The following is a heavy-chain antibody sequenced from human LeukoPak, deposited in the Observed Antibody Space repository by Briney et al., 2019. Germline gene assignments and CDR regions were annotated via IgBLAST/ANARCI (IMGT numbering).Heavy chain of an antibody. CDR2: IGGSGTLSGSP. J-gene: IGHJ4*02. D-gene: IGHD1-14*01. CDR1: GFTFTNHV. V-gene: IGHV3-23*01. CDR3: GKVGQNRKQVRGYFDN. Sequence: GGSLRLSCAASGFTFTNHVMGWVRQPPGKGPEWVSGIGGSGTLSGSPYYADSVKGRFSISRDNFKNTLYLQMNSLRADDTAVYFCGKVGQNRKQVRGYFDNWGQGTLVTVSS.